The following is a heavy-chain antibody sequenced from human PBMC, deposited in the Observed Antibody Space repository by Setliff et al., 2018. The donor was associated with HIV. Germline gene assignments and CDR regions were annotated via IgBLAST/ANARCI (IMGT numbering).Heavy chain of an antibody. CDR2: IYRGGYRT. CDR3: ARLRPYNSALDY. Sequence: GGSLRLSCAASGFTFTAYWMTWVRQATGKGLEWVSVIYRGGYRTYYADSVKGRFTISRDNSENALFLQMNSLRPEDTAVYYCARLRPYNSALDYWGQGTLVTV. V-gene: IGHV3-23*03. J-gene: IGHJ4*02. D-gene: IGHD2-21*02. CDR1: GFTFTAYW.